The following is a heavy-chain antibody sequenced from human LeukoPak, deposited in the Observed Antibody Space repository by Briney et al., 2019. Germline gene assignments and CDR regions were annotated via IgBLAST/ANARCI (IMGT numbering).Heavy chain of an antibody. D-gene: IGHD6-13*01. J-gene: IGHJ4*02. CDR1: GGSIGRYY. CDR2: IYHSGST. Sequence: RTSETLSLTCTVSGGSIGRYYWSWIRQPPGKGLEWIGSIYHSGSTHYNPSLKSRVTISVDTSKNQFSLKLSSVTAADTAVYYCARDQVIAAAGYWGQGTLVTVSS. V-gene: IGHV4-38-2*02. CDR3: ARDQVIAAAGY.